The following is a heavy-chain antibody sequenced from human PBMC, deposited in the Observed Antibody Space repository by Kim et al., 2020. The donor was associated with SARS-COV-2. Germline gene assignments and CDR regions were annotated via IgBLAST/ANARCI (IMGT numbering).Heavy chain of an antibody. D-gene: IGHD2-15*01. Sequence: YAASVKGRFTISRHNSKNTLYLQMNSLRAEDTAVYYCASCSGGSCYGLPNWGQGTLVTVSS. CDR3: ASCSGGSCYGLPN. J-gene: IGHJ4*02. V-gene: IGHV3-53*04.